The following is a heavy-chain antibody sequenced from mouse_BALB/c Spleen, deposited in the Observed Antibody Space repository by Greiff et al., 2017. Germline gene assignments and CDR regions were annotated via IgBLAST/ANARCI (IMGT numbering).Heavy chain of an antibody. Sequence: EVKLVESGGDLVKPGGSLKLSCAASGFTFSSYGMSWVRQTPDKRLEWVATISSGGSYTYYPDSVKGRFTISRDNAKNTLYLQMSSLKSEDTAMYYCARLLYYRYPYARDYWGQGTSVTVSS. CDR3: ARLLYYRYPYARDY. CDR2: ISSGGSYT. J-gene: IGHJ4*01. V-gene: IGHV5-6*01. D-gene: IGHD2-14*01. CDR1: GFTFSSYG.